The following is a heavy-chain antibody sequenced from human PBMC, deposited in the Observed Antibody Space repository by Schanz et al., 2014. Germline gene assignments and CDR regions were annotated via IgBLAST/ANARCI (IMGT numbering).Heavy chain of an antibody. Sequence: QVQLVQSGAEVKKPGASVKVSCKASGYTFTSYGISWVRQAPGQGLEWMGKIIPVLNIATYAQRFQGRVSITADTSTNTAYMELSSLTSEDTAVYYCARGQRRTIGRPFGPWGQGTLVTVSS. V-gene: IGHV1-69*04. J-gene: IGHJ5*02. CDR3: ARGQRRTIGRPFGP. CDR2: IIPVLNIA. D-gene: IGHD6-25*01. CDR1: GYTFTSYG.